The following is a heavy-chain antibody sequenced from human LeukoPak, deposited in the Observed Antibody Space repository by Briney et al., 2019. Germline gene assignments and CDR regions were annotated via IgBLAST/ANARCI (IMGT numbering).Heavy chain of an antibody. CDR1: GYTFSNFG. D-gene: IGHD2-2*01. CDR2: ISGNNDNP. Sequence: ASVKVSCKASGYTFSNFGISWVRQAPGQELEWMGWISGNNDNPNYGQNFQGRFTVTSDSSTSTAYMELRNLRSDDTAVYYCARDGTSTVDYWGQGTLVTVSS. J-gene: IGHJ4*02. V-gene: IGHV1-18*01. CDR3: ARDGTSTVDY.